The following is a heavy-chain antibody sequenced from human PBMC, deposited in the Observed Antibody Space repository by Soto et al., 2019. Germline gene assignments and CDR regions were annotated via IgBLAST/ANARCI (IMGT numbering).Heavy chain of an antibody. V-gene: IGHV1-3*01. CDR1: GYTFTSYA. CDR2: INAGNGNT. CDR3: ARGGNYDGDYAYYYYGMDV. D-gene: IGHD4-17*01. Sequence: QVQLVQSGAEVKKPGASVKVSCKASGYTFTSYAMHWVRQAPGQRLEWMGWINAGNGNTKYSQKFQGRVTITRDTSASTAYMELSSLRSEDTAVYYCARGGNYDGDYAYYYYGMDVWGQGTTVTVSS. J-gene: IGHJ6*02.